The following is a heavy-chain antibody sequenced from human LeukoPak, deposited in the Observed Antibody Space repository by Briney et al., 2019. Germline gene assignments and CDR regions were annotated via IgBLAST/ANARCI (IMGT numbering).Heavy chain of an antibody. CDR2: IYYSGST. CDR1: GGSISSGDYY. Sequence: SETLSLTCTVSGGSISSGDYYWSWIRQPPGKGLEWIGYIYYSGSTYYNPSLKSRVTISVDTSKNQFSLKLSSVTAADTAVYYCARGSPYYGMDVWGQGTTVTVSS. V-gene: IGHV4-30-4*01. J-gene: IGHJ6*02. CDR3: ARGSPYYGMDV.